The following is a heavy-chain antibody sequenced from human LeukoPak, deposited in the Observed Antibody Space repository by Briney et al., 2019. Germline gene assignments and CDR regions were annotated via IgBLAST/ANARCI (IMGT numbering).Heavy chain of an antibody. CDR2: ISSSSSTI. CDR3: ARAGLLWFGESKSDY. V-gene: IGHV3-48*01. Sequence: GRSLRLSCAASGFTFSTYSMNWVRQAPGKGLEWVSYISSSSSTIYYADSVKGRFTISRDNAKNSLYLQMNSLRAEDTAVYYCARAGLLWFGESKSDYWGQGTLVTVSS. CDR1: GFTFSTYS. D-gene: IGHD3-10*01. J-gene: IGHJ4*02.